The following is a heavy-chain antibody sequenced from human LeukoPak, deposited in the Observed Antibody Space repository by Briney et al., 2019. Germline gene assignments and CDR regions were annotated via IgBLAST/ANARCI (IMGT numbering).Heavy chain of an antibody. CDR1: VFTFSSYA. D-gene: IGHD5-18*01. CDR2: ISSTGDST. V-gene: IGHV3-23*01. CDR3: AKGHQVTFFDH. J-gene: IGHJ4*02. Sequence: PGGSLRLSCAASVFTFSSYAMSWVRQTPGKGLEWVSTISSTGDSTYHADSVKGRFTISRDNSKNTLYLQMNSLRAEDTAVYYCAKGHQVTFFDHWGQGTLVTVSS.